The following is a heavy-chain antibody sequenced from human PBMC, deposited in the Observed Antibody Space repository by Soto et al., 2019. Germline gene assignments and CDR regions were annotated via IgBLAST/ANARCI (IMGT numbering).Heavy chain of an antibody. CDR2: MTGSGGDI. CDR1: GFSVSRYA. V-gene: IGHV3-23*01. Sequence: EVQLLESGGGLVQPGGSLRLSCAASGFSVSRYAMMWVRQPPGKGQEWVAGMTGSGGDIRYADPVKGRFTISKDNSKNTLYLQMNSLGAEDTAIYYCAKDAVYGVGLWLAGNWGQGTLVTVSS. J-gene: IGHJ4*02. D-gene: IGHD2-8*01. CDR3: AKDAVYGVGLWLAGN.